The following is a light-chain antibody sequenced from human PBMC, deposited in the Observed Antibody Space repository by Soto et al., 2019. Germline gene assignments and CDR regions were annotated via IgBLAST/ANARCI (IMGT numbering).Light chain of an antibody. V-gene: IGKV3-20*01. CDR1: QTVSTNY. Sequence: EIVLTQSPGTLSLSPGERATLYCRASQTVSTNYLAWYQQKPGQAPRLLIYGASFRATGVPGRFSGSGSGTDFTLTISRLEPEDFAVYYCQQYGTSPPITFGQGTRLEI. CDR3: QQYGTSPPIT. J-gene: IGKJ5*01. CDR2: GAS.